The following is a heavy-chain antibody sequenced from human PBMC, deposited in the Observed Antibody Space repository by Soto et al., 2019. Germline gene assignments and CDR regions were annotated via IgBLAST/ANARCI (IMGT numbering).Heavy chain of an antibody. D-gene: IGHD3-22*01. J-gene: IGHJ5*02. CDR3: ARFSPPRKSYDSNPGWFDH. CDR2: VSSTGNT. Sequence: SETLSLTCTVSGGSLNSYYWTWIRQSPGKGLEWIGYVSSTGNTNYNPSLKSRVTLSLDTSTNEVSLSLASVTAADAAVYFCARFSPPRKSYDSNPGWFDHWGQGILVTVS. V-gene: IGHV4-59*01. CDR1: GGSLNSYY.